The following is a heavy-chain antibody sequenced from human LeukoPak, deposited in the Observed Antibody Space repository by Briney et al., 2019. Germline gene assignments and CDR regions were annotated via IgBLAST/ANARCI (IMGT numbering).Heavy chain of an antibody. CDR1: GGSISSYY. V-gene: IGHV4-59*01. CDR2: IYYSGST. CDR3: AREEWETYYFDY. J-gene: IGHJ4*02. D-gene: IGHD1-26*01. Sequence: SETLSLTCTVSGGSISSYYWSWIRQPPGKGLEWIGYIYYSGSTNYNPSLKSRVTISVDTSENQFSLKLSSVTAADTAVYYCAREEWETYYFDYWGQGTLVTVSS.